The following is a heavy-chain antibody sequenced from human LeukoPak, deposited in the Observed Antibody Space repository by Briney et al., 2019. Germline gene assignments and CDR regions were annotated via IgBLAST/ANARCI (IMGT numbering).Heavy chain of an antibody. CDR2: IYYSGST. D-gene: IGHD2/OR15-2a*01. J-gene: IGHJ4*02. CDR1: GGYISTYY. Sequence: SETLSLICSVSGGYISTYYWIWFRQPPGKGLEWIGYIYYSGSTNYNPSLNIRVTISVDTSKNQVSLKPSSVTAADTAIYYCARDPKYSYYFDYWGQGSLVTVSS. V-gene: IGHV4-59*01. CDR3: ARDPKYSYYFDY.